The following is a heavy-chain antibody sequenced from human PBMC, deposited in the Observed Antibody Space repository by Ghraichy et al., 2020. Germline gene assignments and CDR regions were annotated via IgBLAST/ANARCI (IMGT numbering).Heavy chain of an antibody. V-gene: IGHV3-30*18. Sequence: GGSLRLSCAASGFTFSNYGMHWVRQAPGKGLEWVAVISYDGSNKYYADSVKGRFTISRDNSKNTVSLQMNSLRSEDTAVYYCANSPWAVAGPWRYYFDYWGQGTLVTVSS. CDR1: GFTFSNYG. CDR2: ISYDGSNK. CDR3: ANSPWAVAGPWRYYFDY. J-gene: IGHJ4*02. D-gene: IGHD6-19*01.